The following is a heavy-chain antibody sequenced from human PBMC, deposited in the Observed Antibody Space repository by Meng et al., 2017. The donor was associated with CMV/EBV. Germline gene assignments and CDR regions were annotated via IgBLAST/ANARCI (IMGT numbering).Heavy chain of an antibody. D-gene: IGHD2-2*01. CDR2: IYPGDSDT. Sequence: GESLKISCKGSGYSFTSYWIGWVRQTPGKGLEWMGIIYPGDSDTRYSPSFQGQVTISADKSNSTAYLQWSSLKASDTAMYYCARSDCSSTSCYWFDPWGQGTLVTVSS. CDR1: GYSFTSYW. V-gene: IGHV5-51*01. CDR3: ARSDCSSTSCYWFDP. J-gene: IGHJ5*02.